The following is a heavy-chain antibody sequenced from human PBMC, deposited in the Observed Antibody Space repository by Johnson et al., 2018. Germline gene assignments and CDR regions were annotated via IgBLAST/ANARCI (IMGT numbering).Heavy chain of an antibody. CDR1: GFTFGTSA. CDR3: ARGGGYYGGTGYMDV. CDR2: ISYDENNK. D-gene: IGHD4-23*01. Sequence: QVQLVQSGGGVVQPGRSLRLSCAASGFTFGTSAMHWVRQAPGKGLEWVAAISYDENNKYYSNSLRGRFTISRDNSKNTLFRQMTGLRTADTAVYYCARGGGYYGGTGYMDVWGKGTTVTVSS. J-gene: IGHJ6*03. V-gene: IGHV3-30*03.